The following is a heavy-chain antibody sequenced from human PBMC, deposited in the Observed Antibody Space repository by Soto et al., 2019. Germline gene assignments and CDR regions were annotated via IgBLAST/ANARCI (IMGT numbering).Heavy chain of an antibody. V-gene: IGHV1-69*01. CDR2: IIPIFGTA. D-gene: IGHD1-26*01. CDR1: GGTFSSYA. CDR3: ARDPSPYSGSYYPYYLDY. J-gene: IGHJ4*02. Sequence: QVQLVQSGAEVKKPGSSVKVSCKASGGTFSSYAISWVRQAPGQGLEWMGGIIPIFGTANYAQKFQGRVTITADESTSTAYMELSSLRSEDTAVYYCARDPSPYSGSYYPYYLDYWGQGTLVTVSS.